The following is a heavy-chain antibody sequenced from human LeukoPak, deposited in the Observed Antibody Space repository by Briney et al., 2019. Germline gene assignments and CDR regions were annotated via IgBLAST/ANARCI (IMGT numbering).Heavy chain of an antibody. CDR1: GFTFSSYG. J-gene: IGHJ5*02. CDR3: ARGSSFSNL. CDR2: ISVSGGST. D-gene: IGHD2-2*01. Sequence: PGGSLRLSCAASGFTFSSYGMSWVRQAPGKGLEWVSSISVSGGSTYYADSVKGRFTISRDNSKNTLYLQMNSLRDEDAALYYCARGSSFSNLWGQGTLVTVSS. V-gene: IGHV3-23*01.